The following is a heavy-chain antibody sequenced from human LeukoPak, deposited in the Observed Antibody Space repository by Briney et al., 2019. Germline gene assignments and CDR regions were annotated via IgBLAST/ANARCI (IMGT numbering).Heavy chain of an antibody. D-gene: IGHD4-17*01. V-gene: IGHV3-7*03. CDR1: GFTFSSYW. J-gene: IGHJ3*02. CDR3: AKDLPVDYGDYHDAFDI. CDR2: IKQDGSEK. Sequence: PGGSLRLSCAASGFTFSSYWMSWVRQAPGKGLEWVANIKQDGSEKYYVDSVKGRFTISRDNAKNSLYLQMNTLRAEDTAVYYCAKDLPVDYGDYHDAFDIWGQGTMVTVSS.